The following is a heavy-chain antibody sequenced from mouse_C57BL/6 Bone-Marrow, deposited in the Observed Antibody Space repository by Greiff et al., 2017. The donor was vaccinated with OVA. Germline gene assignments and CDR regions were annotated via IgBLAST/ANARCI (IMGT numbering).Heavy chain of an antibody. CDR2: ISDGGSYT. Sequence: DVQLVESGGGLVKPGGSLKLSCAASGFTFSSYAMSWVRQTPEKRLEWVATISDGGSYTYYPDNVKGRFTISRDNAKNNLYLQMSHLKSEDTAMYYCARVGLRPFAYWGQGTLVTVSA. V-gene: IGHV5-4*01. J-gene: IGHJ3*01. CDR1: GFTFSSYA. D-gene: IGHD2-4*01. CDR3: ARVGLRPFAY.